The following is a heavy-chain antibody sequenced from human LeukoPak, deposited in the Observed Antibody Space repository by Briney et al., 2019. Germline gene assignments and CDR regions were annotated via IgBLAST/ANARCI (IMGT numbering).Heavy chain of an antibody. CDR1: GGSFSGYY. CDR2: INHSGST. V-gene: IGHV4-34*01. CDR3: ARGSPILGSSTSCYWNY. Sequence: SETLSLTCAVYGGSFSGYYWSCIRQTPGKGLEWIGEINHSGSTNYNPSLKSRVTISVDTSKNQFSLKLSSVTAADTAVYYCARGSPILGSSTSCYWNYWGQGALVTVSS. D-gene: IGHD2-2*01. J-gene: IGHJ4*02.